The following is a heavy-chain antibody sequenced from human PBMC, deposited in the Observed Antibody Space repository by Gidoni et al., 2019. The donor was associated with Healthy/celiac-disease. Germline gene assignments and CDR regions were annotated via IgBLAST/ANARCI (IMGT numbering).Heavy chain of an antibody. V-gene: IGHV3-33*01. CDR3: ASFYDILTGFTIDDFDI. Sequence: QVQLVESGGGVVQPGRSLRLSCAASVFPFSSYGMDGFRQAPGKGLEWVAVIWDDGSNKYYADSVKGRFTIYRDNSKNTMYLQMNSLRAEDTAVYYCASFYDILTGFTIDDFDIWGQGTMVTVSS. CDR2: IWDDGSNK. D-gene: IGHD3-9*01. J-gene: IGHJ3*02. CDR1: VFPFSSYG.